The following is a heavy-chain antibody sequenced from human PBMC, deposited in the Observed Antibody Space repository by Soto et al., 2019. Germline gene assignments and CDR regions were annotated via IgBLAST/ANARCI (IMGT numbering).Heavy chain of an antibody. CDR2: ISYDGSNK. V-gene: IGHV3-30-3*01. CDR1: GFTFSSYA. J-gene: IGHJ4*02. Sequence: QVQLVESGGGVVQPGRSLRLSCAASGFTFSSYAMHWVRQAPGKGLEWVAVISYDGSNKYYADSVKGRFTISRDNSKNTVYLQMNSLRAEDTAVYYCARGGSSGWPNFDYWGQGTLVTVSS. CDR3: ARGGSSGWPNFDY. D-gene: IGHD6-19*01.